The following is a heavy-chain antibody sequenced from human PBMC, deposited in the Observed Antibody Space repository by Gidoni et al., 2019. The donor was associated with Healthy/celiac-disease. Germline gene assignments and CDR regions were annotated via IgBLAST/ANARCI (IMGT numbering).Heavy chain of an antibody. CDR3: ARDWGEYCGGDCCPGY. CDR2: INWNGGST. CDR1: GFTFADYG. D-gene: IGHD2-21*01. J-gene: IGHJ4*02. Sequence: EVQLVESGGGVVRPGGSLRLSCAASGFTFADYGMSWVRQAPGEGLEWVSGINWNGGSTGYADSVKGRFTISRDNAKNSLFLQMNSLRAEDTALYHCARDWGEYCGGDCCPGYWGQGTLVTVSS. V-gene: IGHV3-20*01.